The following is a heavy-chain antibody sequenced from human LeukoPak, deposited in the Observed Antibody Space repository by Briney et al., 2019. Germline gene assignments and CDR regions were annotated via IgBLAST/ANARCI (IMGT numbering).Heavy chain of an antibody. CDR1: GYTFSGYG. CDR2: ITGNNSNT. CDR3: ARDQRNSGSYRFEY. V-gene: IGHV1-18*01. J-gene: IGHJ4*02. Sequence: AASVKVSCMTSGYTFSGYGISWVRQAPGQGLEWMGWITGNNSNTNYAPSLQGRVTMTTDTSTNTVYMELTSLKSDDTAVYYCARDQRNSGSYRFEYWGQGTLVTVSS. D-gene: IGHD1-26*01.